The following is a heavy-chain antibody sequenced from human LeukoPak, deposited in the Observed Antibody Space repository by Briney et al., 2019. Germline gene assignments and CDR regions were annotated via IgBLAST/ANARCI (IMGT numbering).Heavy chain of an antibody. V-gene: IGHV3-33*03. CDR1: GVTFSSYG. D-gene: IGHD1-1*01. J-gene: IGHJ4*02. Sequence: GSLRLSCAASGVTFSSYGMHWVRQSPGKGLEWVAVIWYDGSEKYYADSVKGRFTISRDNSKNTLYLQMNSLRAEDTALYYCAKDLTTGTLSFDSWGQGTLVTVSS. CDR3: AKDLTTGTLSFDS. CDR2: IWYDGSEK.